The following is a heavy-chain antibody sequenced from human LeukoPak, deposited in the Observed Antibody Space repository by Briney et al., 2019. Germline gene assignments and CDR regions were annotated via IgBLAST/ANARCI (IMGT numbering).Heavy chain of an antibody. CDR3: AAEAYYYGSGSYYLFGMDV. J-gene: IGHJ6*02. CDR1: GFTFTSSV. V-gene: IGHV1-58*02. Sequence: ASVKVSCKASGFTFTSSVMQWVRQARGQRLEWIGWIVVGSGNTNYAQKFQERVTITRDMSTSTAYMELSSLRSEDTAVYYCAAEAYYYGSGSYYLFGMDVWGQGTTVTVSS. CDR2: IVVGSGNT. D-gene: IGHD3-10*01.